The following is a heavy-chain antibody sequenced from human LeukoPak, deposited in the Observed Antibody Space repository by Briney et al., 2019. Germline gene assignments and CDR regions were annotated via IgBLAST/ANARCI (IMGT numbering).Heavy chain of an antibody. CDR3: ALITGGYFDY. CDR1: GFTFSTYG. Sequence: GGSLRLSCAASGFTFSTYGMSWVRQAPGKGLEWVSAISGSGGSTYYADSVKGRFTISRDNSKNTLYLQMNSLRAEDTAVYYCALITGGYFDYWGQGTLVTVSS. D-gene: IGHD1-14*01. CDR2: ISGSGGST. V-gene: IGHV3-23*01. J-gene: IGHJ4*02.